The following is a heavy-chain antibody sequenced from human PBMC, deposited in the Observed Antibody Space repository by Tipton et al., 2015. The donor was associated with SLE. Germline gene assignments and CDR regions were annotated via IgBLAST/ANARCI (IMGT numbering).Heavy chain of an antibody. CDR1: GFILSDYY. CDR2: IFHSGNA. V-gene: IGHV4-30-2*01. Sequence: LRLSCAASGFILSDYYINWIRQPPGKGLEWIGYIFHSGNAYYNPSLKSRVTISVDMSRNQFSLRLDSVTAADTALYYCARGEMDVFDIWGQGTVVSVSS. CDR3: ARGEMDVFDI. J-gene: IGHJ3*02.